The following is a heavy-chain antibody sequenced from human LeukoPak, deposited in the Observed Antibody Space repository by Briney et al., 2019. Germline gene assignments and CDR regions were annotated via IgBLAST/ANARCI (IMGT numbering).Heavy chain of an antibody. CDR2: INHSGST. V-gene: IGHV4-34*01. Sequence: SETLSLTCAVYGGSFSGYYWSWIRQPPGKGLEWIGEINHSGSTNYNPSLKSRVTISVDTSKNQFSLRLSSVTAADTAVYYCARHWGDGYYKGIDWYFDLWGRGTLVTVSS. CDR3: ARHWGDGYYKGIDWYFDL. CDR1: GGSFSGYY. D-gene: IGHD5-24*01. J-gene: IGHJ2*01.